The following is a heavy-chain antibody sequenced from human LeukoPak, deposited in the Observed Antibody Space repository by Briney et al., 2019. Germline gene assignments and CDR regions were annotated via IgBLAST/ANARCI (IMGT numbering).Heavy chain of an antibody. CDR3: AQPLTYYYETTDYPRPHFFDY. J-gene: IGHJ4*02. CDR2: IIPFFNTP. CDR1: GGTFRNHA. Sequence: SVKVSCKASGGTFRNHAISWLRQAPGQGLEWMGGIIPFFNTPYYAQEFQGRVAISADESTNTAYMELSSLRSEDTAVYFCAQPLTYYYETTDYPRPHFFDYWGQGTLVTVSS. V-gene: IGHV1-69*01. D-gene: IGHD3-3*01.